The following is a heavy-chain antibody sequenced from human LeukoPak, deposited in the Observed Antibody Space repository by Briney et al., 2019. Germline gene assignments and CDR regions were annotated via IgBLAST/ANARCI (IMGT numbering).Heavy chain of an antibody. D-gene: IGHD5-12*01. Sequence: GGSLRLSCAASGFTVSSIYMSWVRQAPGKGLEWVSVIYSGGSTYYADSVKGRFTISRDSSKNTVYLQMNSLRAEDTAVYYCARVFSPSAGYQYFHHWGQGTLVTVSS. CDR3: ARVFSPSAGYQYFHH. CDR2: IYSGGST. V-gene: IGHV3-53*01. CDR1: GFTVSSIY. J-gene: IGHJ1*01.